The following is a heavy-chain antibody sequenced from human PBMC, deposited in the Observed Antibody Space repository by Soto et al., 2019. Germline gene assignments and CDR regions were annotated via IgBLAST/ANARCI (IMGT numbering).Heavy chain of an antibody. D-gene: IGHD2-2*03. CDR3: VRDGSKNLRDWFDP. CDR2: IYATGTT. Sequence: QVQLEESGPGLLKPSETLSLTCNVSGTSISGYYWSWIRQPAGKGLEWIGRIYATGTTNYSPSLKSRITMSVDTSKRQLSLKLTSVTAADTGIYYCVRDGSKNLRDWFDPWGRGISVTVSS. J-gene: IGHJ5*02. V-gene: IGHV4-4*07. CDR1: GTSISGYY.